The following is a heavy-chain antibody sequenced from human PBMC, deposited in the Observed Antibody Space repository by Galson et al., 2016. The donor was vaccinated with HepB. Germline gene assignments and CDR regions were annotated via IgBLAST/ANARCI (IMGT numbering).Heavy chain of an antibody. CDR3: ARVATVTTFYYYYGMDV. J-gene: IGHJ6*02. V-gene: IGHV3-30-3*01. CDR1: GFTFSSYA. CDR2: ISDDGGNK. D-gene: IGHD4-17*01. Sequence: SLRLSCAASGFTFSSYAMNWVRQAPGKGLEWVALISDDGGNKYYVDSVKGRFTISRDNSKNTLYLQMNSLRAEDTAVYYCARVATVTTFYYYYGMDVWGPGTLITVSS.